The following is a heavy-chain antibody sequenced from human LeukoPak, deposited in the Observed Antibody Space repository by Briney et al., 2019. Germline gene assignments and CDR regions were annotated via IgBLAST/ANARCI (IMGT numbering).Heavy chain of an antibody. J-gene: IGHJ4*02. CDR1: GFTFRSYG. V-gene: IGHV3-30*02. CDR3: AKTVSSSWGFFDS. Sequence: GGSLRLSCAASGFTFRSYGMHRVRQAPGKGLEWMAFVRDDGSTKYYADSVKGRFTISRDNSKSTLFLQMNSLRAEDTAVYFCAKTVSSSWGFFDSWGQGTLVTVSS. CDR2: VRDDGSTK. D-gene: IGHD6-6*01.